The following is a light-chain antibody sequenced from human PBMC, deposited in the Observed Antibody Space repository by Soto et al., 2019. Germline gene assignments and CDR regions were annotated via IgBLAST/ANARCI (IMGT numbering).Light chain of an antibody. CDR1: QSVSGRL. CDR2: GAS. Sequence: EIVLTQSPDTLSLSPGERATLSCRASQSVSGRLLAWYQQKRGQPPSLFIYGASIRATGVPDRFSGSGSGTDFTLTISRLEPDDFAVYYCHQYSSSPQTFGQGTKVE. J-gene: IGKJ1*01. V-gene: IGKV3-20*01. CDR3: HQYSSSPQT.